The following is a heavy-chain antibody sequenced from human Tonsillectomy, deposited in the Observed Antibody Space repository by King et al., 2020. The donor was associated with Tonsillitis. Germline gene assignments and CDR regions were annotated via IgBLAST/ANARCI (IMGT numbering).Heavy chain of an antibody. CDR3: ARRPYFDY. Sequence: VQLVESGAELKKPGASVKVSCKASGYIFTDYYMHWVRQAPGQGLEWMGWINPNSGGTNYAQKFQGRVTMTRDTSISTAYMELSTLRSDDTALYYCARRPYFDYWGQGTLVTVSS. V-gene: IGHV1-2*02. CDR1: GYIFTDYY. CDR2: INPNSGGT. J-gene: IGHJ4*02.